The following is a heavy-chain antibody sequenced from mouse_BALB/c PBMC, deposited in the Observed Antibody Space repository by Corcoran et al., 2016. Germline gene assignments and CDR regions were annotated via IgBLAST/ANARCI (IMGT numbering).Heavy chain of an antibody. CDR3: AREPSSMDY. CDR2: INTYTGEP. CDR1: GYTFTNYG. V-gene: IGHV9-3-1*01. Sequence: QIQLVQSGPELKKPGETVKISCKASGYTFTNYGMNWVKQAPGKGLKWMGWINTYTGEPTYADDFKGRFAFSLETSVSTAYLQINNLKNVDTATYFFAREPSSMDYWGQGTSVTVSS. J-gene: IGHJ4*01.